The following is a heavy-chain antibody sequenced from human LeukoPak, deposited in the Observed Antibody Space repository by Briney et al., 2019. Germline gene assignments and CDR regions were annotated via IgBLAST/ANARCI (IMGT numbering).Heavy chain of an antibody. CDR1: GGTFSSYA. D-gene: IGHD4-23*01. Sequence: ASVKVSCKASGGTFSSYAISWVRQAPGQGLEWMGGIIPIFGTANYAQKFQGRVTITADESTSTAYMELSSLRSEDTAVYYCARALAEVYGGNSVGINYYYYGMDVWGQGTTVTVSS. CDR3: ARALAEVYGGNSVGINYYYYGMDV. CDR2: IIPIFGTA. V-gene: IGHV1-69*01. J-gene: IGHJ6*02.